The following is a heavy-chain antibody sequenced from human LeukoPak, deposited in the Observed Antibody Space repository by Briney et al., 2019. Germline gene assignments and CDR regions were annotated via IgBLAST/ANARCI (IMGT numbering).Heavy chain of an antibody. CDR2: INPNSGNT. J-gene: IGHJ6*03. CDR1: GYTFTDYY. CDR3: ARGIIVVVPAAMLYYYYMDV. Sequence: ASVKVSCKASGYTFTDYYLHWVRQAPGQGLEWMGWINPNSGNTGYAQKFQGRVTMTRNTSISTAYMELSSLRSEDTAVYYCARGIIVVVPAAMLYYYYMDVWGKGTTVTISS. V-gene: IGHV1-8*02. D-gene: IGHD2-2*01.